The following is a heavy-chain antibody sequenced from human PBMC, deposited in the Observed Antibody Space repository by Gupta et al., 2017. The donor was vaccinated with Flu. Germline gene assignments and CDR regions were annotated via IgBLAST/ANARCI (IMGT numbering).Heavy chain of an antibody. V-gene: IGHV3-48*03. Sequence: EVQLVESGGGLVQPGGSLRLSCAASGFTFSSYEMNWVRQAPGKGLEWVSYISSSGSTIYYADSVKGRFTISRDNAKNSLYLQMNSLRAEDTAVYYCARVRGSGWYGGFDYWGQGTLVTVSS. CDR2: ISSSGSTI. J-gene: IGHJ4*02. D-gene: IGHD6-19*01. CDR1: GFTFSSYE. CDR3: ARVRGSGWYGGFDY.